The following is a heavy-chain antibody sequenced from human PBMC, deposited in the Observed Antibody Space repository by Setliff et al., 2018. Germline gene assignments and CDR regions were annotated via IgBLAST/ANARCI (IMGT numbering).Heavy chain of an antibody. CDR1: GGTFSSYV. V-gene: IGHV1-69*13. CDR2: IIPMFGT. D-gene: IGHD3-10*01. Sequence: SVKVSCKASGGTFSSYVISWVREAPGQGLEWMGGIIPMFGTNYAQKFQGRVTITADESTSTAYMELSSLGSVDTAVYYCAGGQPLVRKYYYYMDVWGKGTTVTVSS. J-gene: IGHJ6*03. CDR3: AGGQPLVRKYYYYMDV.